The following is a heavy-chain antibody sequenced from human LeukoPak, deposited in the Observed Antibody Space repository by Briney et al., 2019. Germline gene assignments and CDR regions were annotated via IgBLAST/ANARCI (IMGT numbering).Heavy chain of an antibody. CDR2: IKQDGTEK. Sequence: PGGSLRLSCAASGFTFSTYWKNWVRQAPGKGLELVANIKQDGTEKYYVDSVKGRFTISRDNAKNSLYLQMNSLRAEDTAVYYCARPRGRYSYDVFDIWGQGTMVTVSS. D-gene: IGHD1-26*01. J-gene: IGHJ3*02. V-gene: IGHV3-7*01. CDR1: GFTFSTYW. CDR3: ARPRGRYSYDVFDI.